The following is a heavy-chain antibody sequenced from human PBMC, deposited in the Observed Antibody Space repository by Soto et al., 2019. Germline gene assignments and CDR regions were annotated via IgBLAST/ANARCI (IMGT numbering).Heavy chain of an antibody. Sequence: PGGSLRLSCTASGFTFGDYAMSWVRQAPGKGLGWVGFIRSKAYGGTTEYAASVKGRFTISRDDSKSIAYLQMNSLKTEDTAVYYCTRMGIAVAGLDYWGQGTLVTVSS. CDR3: TRMGIAVAGLDY. J-gene: IGHJ4*02. CDR1: GFTFGDYA. V-gene: IGHV3-49*04. CDR2: IRSKAYGGTT. D-gene: IGHD6-19*01.